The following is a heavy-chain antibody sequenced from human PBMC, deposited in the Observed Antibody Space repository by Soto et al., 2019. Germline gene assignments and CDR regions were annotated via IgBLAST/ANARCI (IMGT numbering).Heavy chain of an antibody. D-gene: IGHD6-6*01. V-gene: IGHV1-69*12. CDR1: GGTFNSYA. J-gene: IGHJ6*02. CDR2: TIPIFRTA. Sequence: QVQLVQSGAEVKKPGSSVKVSCKASGGTFNSYAISWVRQAPGQGLEWMGGTIPIFRTADYAQKFQGRVTITADESTSTAYRELSRLRSEDTAVYYCASQQLGPSYYYGMDVWGQGTTVTVSS. CDR3: ASQQLGPSYYYGMDV.